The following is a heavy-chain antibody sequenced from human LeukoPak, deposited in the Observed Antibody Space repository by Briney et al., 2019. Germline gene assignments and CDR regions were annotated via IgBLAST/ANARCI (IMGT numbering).Heavy chain of an antibody. J-gene: IGHJ6*02. V-gene: IGHV4-34*01. CDR1: SGSVSGYY. CDR2: IHHSGST. Sequence: PSETLSLTCTSYSGSVSGYYWSWIRRPPGKGLEWIGEIHHSGSTNYNPSLKSRVTISVDASKNRFSLKLTSVSAADTAVYYCTRGRLRRQQLAPYYYYYGMDVWGQGTTVTVSS. CDR3: TRGRLRRQQLAPYYYYYGMDV. D-gene: IGHD6-13*01.